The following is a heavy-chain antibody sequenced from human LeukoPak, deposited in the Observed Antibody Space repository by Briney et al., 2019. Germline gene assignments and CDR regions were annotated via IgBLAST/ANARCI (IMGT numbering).Heavy chain of an antibody. V-gene: IGHV1-3*01. CDR2: INAGNGNT. CDR3: ASSPLGWFGELDNWFDP. J-gene: IGHJ5*02. Sequence: GASVKVSCKASGYTFTSYAMHWVRQAPGQRLEWMGWINAGNGNTKYSQKFQGRVTITRDTSASTAYMELSSLRSEDTAVYYCASSPLGWFGELDNWFDPWGQGTLVTVSS. D-gene: IGHD3-10*01. CDR1: GYTFTSYA.